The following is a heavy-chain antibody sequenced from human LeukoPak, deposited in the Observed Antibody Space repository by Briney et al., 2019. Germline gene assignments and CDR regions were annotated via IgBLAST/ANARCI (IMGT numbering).Heavy chain of an antibody. CDR3: ATVTEMVRGDDAFDI. CDR1: GGTFSSYA. V-gene: IGHV1-69*04. D-gene: IGHD3-10*01. J-gene: IGHJ3*02. Sequence: GSSVKVSCKASGGTFSSYAISWVRQAPGQGLEWMGRIIPILGIANYAQKFQGRVTITADKSTSTAYMELSSLRSEDTAVYYCATVTEMVRGDDAFDIWGQGTMVTVSS. CDR2: IIPILGIA.